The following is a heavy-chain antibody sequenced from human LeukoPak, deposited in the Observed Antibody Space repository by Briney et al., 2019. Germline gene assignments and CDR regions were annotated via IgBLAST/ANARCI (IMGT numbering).Heavy chain of an antibody. J-gene: IGHJ4*02. CDR3: ARGGGGTAYFDY. CDR1: GGSISTYY. CDR2: IYYSGST. Sequence: SETLSLTCTVSGGSISTYYWNWIRQPPGKGLERIGNIYYSGSTKYNPSLKSRITISVDTSKDQFSLKLSSVTAADTAVYYCARGGGGTAYFDYWGQGTLVTVTS. V-gene: IGHV4-59*01. D-gene: IGHD2-21*02.